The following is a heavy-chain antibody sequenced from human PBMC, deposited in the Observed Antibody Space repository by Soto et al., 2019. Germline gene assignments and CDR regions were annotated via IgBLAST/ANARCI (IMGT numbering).Heavy chain of an antibody. CDR3: ANDRRTNYDFGMDV. V-gene: IGHV3-30*18. CDR2: ISYDVNNK. Sequence: QVQLVESGGGVVQPGRSLRLSCAASGFTFSSYGMHWVRQAPGKGLEWVADISYDVNNKYYADSVKGRFTISRDNSKNTLYLQMNSLRAGDTAVYYCANDRRTNYDFGMDVWGQGTMVTVSS. J-gene: IGHJ6*02. CDR1: GFTFSSYG.